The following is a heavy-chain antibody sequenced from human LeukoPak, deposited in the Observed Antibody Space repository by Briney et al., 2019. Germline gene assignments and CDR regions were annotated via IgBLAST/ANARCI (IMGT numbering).Heavy chain of an antibody. CDR3: ARWAYSSSWGYFDY. CDR1: GFTFSSYW. J-gene: IGHJ4*02. Sequence: GGSLRLSCAASGFTFSSYWMSWVRQAPGKGLEWVANIKQDGSEKYYVDSVKGRFTISRDNAKNSLYLQMDSLRAEDTAVYYCARWAYSSSWGYFDYWGQGTLVTVSS. V-gene: IGHV3-7*01. CDR2: IKQDGSEK. D-gene: IGHD6-13*01.